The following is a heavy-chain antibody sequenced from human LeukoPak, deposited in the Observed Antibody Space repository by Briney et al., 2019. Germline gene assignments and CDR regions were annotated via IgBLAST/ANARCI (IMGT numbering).Heavy chain of an antibody. CDR2: ISFDGTDA. CDR1: GFTFSSYA. V-gene: IGHV3-30*04. D-gene: IGHD2-8*01. Sequence: GGSLRLSCAASGFTFSSYAIHWVRQAPGEGLEWVAVISFDGTDAFYADSVKGRFTISRDNSKNTLYLQMNSLRAEDTAVYYCARVGNGYYYYYYMDVWGKGTTVTVSS. CDR3: ARVGNGYYYYYYMDV. J-gene: IGHJ6*03.